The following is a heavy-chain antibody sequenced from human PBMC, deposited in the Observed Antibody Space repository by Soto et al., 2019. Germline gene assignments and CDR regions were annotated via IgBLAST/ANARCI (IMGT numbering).Heavy chain of an antibody. V-gene: IGHV3-30*03. Sequence: GGSLRLSCAASGLTFSSYGMHWVRQAPGKGLEWVAVISYDGNNKYYADSVKGRFTMSRDNAKNSLYLQMNGLRVDDTAVYYCARAGNIGTVDYWGRGTLVTVSS. J-gene: IGHJ4*02. CDR2: ISYDGNNK. CDR3: ARAGNIGTVDY. CDR1: GLTFSSYG.